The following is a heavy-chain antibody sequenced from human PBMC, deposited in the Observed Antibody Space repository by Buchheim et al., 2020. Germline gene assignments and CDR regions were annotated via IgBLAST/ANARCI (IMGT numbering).Heavy chain of an antibody. CDR1: SGSVTNGVHY. Sequence: QVQLQESGPGLVKPSETLSLTCSVSSGSVTNGVHYWSWIRQPPGKGLEWIGHIYDRGIPYYNSSLKSRVTMSLDASKNEFSLKLNSVTAADTALYFCARIFSGDYALDYWGQGIL. CDR3: ARIFSGDYALDY. D-gene: IGHD1-26*01. J-gene: IGHJ4*02. V-gene: IGHV4-61*08. CDR2: IYDRGIP.